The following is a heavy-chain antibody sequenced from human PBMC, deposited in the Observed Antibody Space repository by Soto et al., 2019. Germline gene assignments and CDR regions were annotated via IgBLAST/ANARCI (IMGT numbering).Heavy chain of an antibody. CDR1: GFTFSSYW. CDR3: ARDSGAFVGPYMDV. J-gene: IGHJ6*03. V-gene: IGHV3-7*01. Sequence: PGGSLRLSCAASGFTFSSYWMSWVRQAPGKGLEWVANIKQDGSEKYYVDSVKGRFTISRDNAKNSLYLQMNSLRAEDTAVYYWARDSGAFVGPYMDVGGKGPTVTASS. CDR2: IKQDGSEK. D-gene: IGHD2-15*01.